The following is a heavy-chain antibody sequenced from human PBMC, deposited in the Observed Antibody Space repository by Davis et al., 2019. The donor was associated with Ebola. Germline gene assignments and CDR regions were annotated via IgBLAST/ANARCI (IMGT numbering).Heavy chain of an antibody. J-gene: IGHJ4*02. CDR3: AKDRGSGWYADY. CDR1: GFSFRSHG. V-gene: IGHV3-30*18. CDR2: ISYDGSNK. D-gene: IGHD6-19*01. Sequence: PGGSLRLSCAASGFSFRSHGMHWVRQAPGKGLEWVAIISYDGSNKYYADSVKGRFTISRDNSKNTLYLQMNSLRAEDTAVYYCAKDRGSGWYADYWGQGTLVTVSS.